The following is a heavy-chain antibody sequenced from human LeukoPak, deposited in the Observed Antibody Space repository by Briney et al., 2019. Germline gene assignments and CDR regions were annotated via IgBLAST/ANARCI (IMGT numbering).Heavy chain of an antibody. J-gene: IGHJ6*01. CDR1: GGSISSYY. CDR3: ARGLYYNSSGRYGMDV. V-gene: IGHV4-4*07. Sequence: SQTLSLTCTVSGGSISSYYWSWIRQPAGKGLEWIGRIYTSGSTNYNPSLKSRVTMSVDTSKNQFSLKLSSVTAADTAVYYCARGLYYNSSGRYGMDVWGQGTTVTVSS. D-gene: IGHD3-10*01. CDR2: IYTSGST.